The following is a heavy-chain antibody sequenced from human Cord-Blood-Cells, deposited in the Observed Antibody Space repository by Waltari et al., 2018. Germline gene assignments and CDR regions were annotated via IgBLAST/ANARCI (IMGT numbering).Heavy chain of an antibody. CDR3: ARTNRLTGLITPLDY. V-gene: IGHV1-69*01. CDR1: GGTFSSSA. Sequence: QVQLVQSGAEVKKPGSSVKVSCKASGGTFSSSAIGGVRQAPGQGLAWMGGIIPIFGTANYAQKFQGRVTITADESTSTAYMELSSLRSEDTAVYYCARTNRLTGLITPLDYWGQGTLVTVSS. CDR2: IIPIFGTA. D-gene: IGHD1-20*01. J-gene: IGHJ4*02.